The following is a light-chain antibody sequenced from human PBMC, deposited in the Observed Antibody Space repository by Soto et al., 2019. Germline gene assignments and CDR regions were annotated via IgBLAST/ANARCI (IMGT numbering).Light chain of an antibody. CDR3: TSYTSTSTPYV. V-gene: IGLV2-14*01. CDR1: SSDVGRYTY. J-gene: IGLJ1*01. CDR2: DVY. Sequence: SVLTQPASLSGSPGQSITISCAGTSSDVGRYTYVSWYQQHPGKAPKLIIYDVYNRPSGVSTRFSGSKSGNTASLTISGLQAEDEADYYCTSYTSTSTPYVFGGGTKVTVL.